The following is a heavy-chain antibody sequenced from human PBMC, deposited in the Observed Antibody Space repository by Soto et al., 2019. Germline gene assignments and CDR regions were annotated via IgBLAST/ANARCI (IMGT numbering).Heavy chain of an antibody. CDR1: GGSISSGGYY. Sequence: SETLSLTCTFSGGSISSGGYYLSWIRQHPGKGLEWIGYIYYSGSTYYSPSLKSRVTISADTSKNQFSLKLSSVTAADTAVYYCARPVNYYYYYMDVWGKGTMVTVSS. J-gene: IGHJ6*03. V-gene: IGHV4-31*03. CDR2: IYYSGST. CDR3: ARPVNYYYYYMDV.